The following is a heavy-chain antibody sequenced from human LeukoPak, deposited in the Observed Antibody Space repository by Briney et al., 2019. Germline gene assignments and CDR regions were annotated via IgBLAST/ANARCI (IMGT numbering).Heavy chain of an antibody. V-gene: IGHV4-59*01. J-gene: IGHJ4*02. CDR2: LSYSGTT. CDR1: GGSMNNAY. CDR3: ARDPFD. Sequence: SETLSLTCTVSGGSMNNAYWSWVRQPPGKGLEWIGYLSYSGTTKYNPSFKSRVTISVDTSKNLFSLKLTSVTAADPAVYYCARDPFDWGQGTLVIVSS.